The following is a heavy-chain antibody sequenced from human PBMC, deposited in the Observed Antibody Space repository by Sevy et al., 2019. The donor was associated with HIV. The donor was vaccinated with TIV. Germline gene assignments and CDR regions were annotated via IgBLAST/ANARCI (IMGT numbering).Heavy chain of an antibody. V-gene: IGHV4-59*01. CDR1: GGSISSYY. Sequence: SETLSLTCTVSGGSISSYYWSWIRQPPGKGLERLGYIYYSGSTNYNPSLKSRVTISVDTSKNQFSLKLSSVTAADTAVYYCARVTGWELHNQYFQHWGQGTLVTVSS. D-gene: IGHD1-26*01. CDR3: ARVTGWELHNQYFQH. CDR2: IYYSGST. J-gene: IGHJ1*01.